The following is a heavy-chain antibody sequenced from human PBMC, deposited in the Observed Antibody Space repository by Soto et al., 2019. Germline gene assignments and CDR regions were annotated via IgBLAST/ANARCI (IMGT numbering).Heavy chain of an antibody. CDR2: VSFDERII. CDR3: ASVADCAWTGGWLGP. Sequence: QVLLVESGGGVVQPGRSLRLSCRDSGVTFSSYAMHLVRQAPGKGLEWVAVVSFDERIISYADSVQGRVTISRDISKNTLFLQMNSLRPDDTAVYYCASVADCAWTGGWLGPWGQGTLVTVSS. J-gene: IGHJ5*02. CDR1: GVTFSSYA. D-gene: IGHD1-1*01. V-gene: IGHV3-30*04.